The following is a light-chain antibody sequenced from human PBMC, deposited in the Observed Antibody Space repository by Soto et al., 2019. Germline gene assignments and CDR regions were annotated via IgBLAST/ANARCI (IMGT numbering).Light chain of an antibody. CDR2: KAS. Sequence: DIQMTQSPSTLSASVVDRVIITCRASQSISSWLAWYQQKPGKAPKLLIYKASSLESGVPSRFSGSGSGTEFTLTISSLQSEDFAVYYCQQYNNWPQTFGQGTKVDIK. CDR3: QQYNNWPQT. V-gene: IGKV1-5*03. J-gene: IGKJ1*01. CDR1: QSISSW.